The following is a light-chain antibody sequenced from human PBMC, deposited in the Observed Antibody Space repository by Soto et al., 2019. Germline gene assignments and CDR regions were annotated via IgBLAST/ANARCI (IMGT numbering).Light chain of an antibody. V-gene: IGKV3D-20*02. J-gene: IGKJ5*01. CDR2: GAS. Sequence: ENGLTQSPGALSLYTGEGATLSCRASQRVSSSYLAWFQQKPGRAPRLFIYGASSRATGIPDRFSGSGSGTDFTLTISSLEPEDFAVYYCQQGSDWPPNPFGQVRRPEVK. CDR1: QRVSSSY. CDR3: QQGSDWPPNP.